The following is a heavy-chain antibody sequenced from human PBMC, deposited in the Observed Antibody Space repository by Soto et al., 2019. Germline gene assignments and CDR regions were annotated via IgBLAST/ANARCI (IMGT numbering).Heavy chain of an antibody. CDR1: GFTFSSYG. CDR2: IWYDGSNK. Sequence: PGGSLRLSCAASGFTFSSYGMHWVRQAPGKGPEWVAVIWYDGSNKYYADSVKGRFTISRDNSKNTLYLQMNSLRAEDTAVYYCARDFVSSRNGGAELQFDYWGQGALVTVSS. D-gene: IGHD6-13*01. V-gene: IGHV3-33*01. CDR3: ARDFVSSRNGGAELQFDY. J-gene: IGHJ4*02.